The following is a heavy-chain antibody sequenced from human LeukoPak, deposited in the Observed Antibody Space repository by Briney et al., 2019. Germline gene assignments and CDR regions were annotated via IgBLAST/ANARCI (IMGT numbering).Heavy chain of an antibody. CDR1: GYSFTSYW. CDR2: IYPGDSDT. CDR3: ARRSSSSWYYGDV. Sequence: GESLKISCXGSGYSFTSYWIGWVRQMPGKGLEWMGIIYPGDSDTRYSPSFQGQVTISADKSISTAYLQWSSLKASDTAMYYCARRSSSSWYYGDVWGKGTMVTVSS. J-gene: IGHJ6*04. D-gene: IGHD6-13*01. V-gene: IGHV5-51*01.